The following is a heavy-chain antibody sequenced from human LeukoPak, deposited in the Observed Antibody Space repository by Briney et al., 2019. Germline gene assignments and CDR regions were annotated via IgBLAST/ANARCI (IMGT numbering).Heavy chain of an antibody. J-gene: IGHJ4*02. CDR1: GFTFNTYE. D-gene: IGHD6-13*01. V-gene: IGHV3-48*03. CDR2: IDRSGATV. CDR3: ARGVGSSTTWDY. Sequence: GGSLRLSCATSGFTFNTYEMSWVRQAPGKGLEWVSHIDRSGATVYYADPVKGRFTISRDSAKNSVHLQMNSLRAEDTAVYYCARGVGSSTTWDYWGQGTLVTVSS.